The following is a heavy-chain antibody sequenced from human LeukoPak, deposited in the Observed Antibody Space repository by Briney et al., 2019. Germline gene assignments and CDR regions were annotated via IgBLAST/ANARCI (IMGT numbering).Heavy chain of an antibody. CDR1: GGLISISTYY. CDR2: ISYSGST. V-gene: IGHV4-39*07. J-gene: IGHJ3*02. Sequence: SETLSLTCTVSGGLISISTYYWGWIRQPPGKGLEWIGSISYSGSTYYNPSLKSRVTISVDTSKNQFSLKLSSVTAADTAVYYCARDGLWIQNAFDIWGQGTMVTVSS. CDR3: ARDGLWIQNAFDI. D-gene: IGHD5-18*01.